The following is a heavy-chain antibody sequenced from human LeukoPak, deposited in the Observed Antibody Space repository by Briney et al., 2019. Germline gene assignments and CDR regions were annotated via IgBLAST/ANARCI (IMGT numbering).Heavy chain of an antibody. CDR1: GFTFSSYS. V-gene: IGHV3-21*01. J-gene: IGHJ4*02. CDR3: ARGMTTVTKYYFDY. CDR2: ISSSSSYI. D-gene: IGHD4-17*01. Sequence: GGSLRLSCAASGFTFSSYSMNWARQAPGKGLEWVSSISSSSSYIYYADSVKGRFTISRDNAKNSLYLQMNSLRAEDTAVYYCARGMTTVTKYYFDYWGQGTLVTVSS.